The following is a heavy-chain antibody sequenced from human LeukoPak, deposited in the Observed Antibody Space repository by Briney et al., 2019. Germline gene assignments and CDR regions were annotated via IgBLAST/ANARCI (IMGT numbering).Heavy chain of an antibody. CDR3: GRTSYSGSYYYYYYMDV. CDR1: GGSISSYY. V-gene: IGHV4-4*09. J-gene: IGHJ6*03. Sequence: SETLSLTCAVSGGSISSYYWSWIRQPPGKGLEWIGYIYTSGSTNYNPSLKSRVTISVDTSKNQFSLKLSSVTAADTAVYYCGRTSYSGSYYYYYYMDVWGKGTTVTVSS. D-gene: IGHD1-26*01. CDR2: IYTSGST.